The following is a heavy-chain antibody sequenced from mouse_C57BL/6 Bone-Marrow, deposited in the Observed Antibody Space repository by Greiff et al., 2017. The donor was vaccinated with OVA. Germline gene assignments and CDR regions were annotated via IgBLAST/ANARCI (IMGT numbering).Heavy chain of an antibody. CDR1: GFTFSDYG. CDR3: ARGTTVVYWDFDV. Sequence: EVQLVESGGGLVKPGGSLKLSCAASGFTFSDYGMHWVRQAPEKGLEWVAYISSGSSTIYYADTVKGRFTISRDNAKNTLFLQMTSRRSEDTAMYYCARGTTVVYWDFDVWGTGTTVTVSS. J-gene: IGHJ1*03. V-gene: IGHV5-17*01. D-gene: IGHD1-1*01. CDR2: ISSGSSTI.